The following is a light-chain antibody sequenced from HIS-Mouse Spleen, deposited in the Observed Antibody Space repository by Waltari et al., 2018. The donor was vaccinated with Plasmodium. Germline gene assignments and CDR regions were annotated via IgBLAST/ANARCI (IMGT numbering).Light chain of an antibody. CDR2: EGS. J-gene: IGLJ3*02. CDR1: SSAVRSYHL. V-gene: IGLV2-23*01. CDR3: CSYAGSSTWV. Sequence: QSALTPPASVSGSPGQSITISCTGTSSAVRSYHLVSWYQQHPGKAPKLMIYEGSKRPSGVSNRFSGSKSGNTASLTISGLQAEDEADYYCCSYAGSSTWVFGGGTKLTVL.